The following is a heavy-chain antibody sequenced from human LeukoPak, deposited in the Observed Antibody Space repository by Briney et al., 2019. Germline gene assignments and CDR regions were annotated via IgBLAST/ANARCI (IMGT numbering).Heavy chain of an antibody. CDR1: GFTFSSYS. V-gene: IGHV3-48*04. CDR2: ISSSSSSI. CDR3: AGQVAF. Sequence: GGSLRLSCAASGFTFSSYSMNWVRQAPGKGLEWVSYISSSSSSIYYADSVKGRFTISRDNAKNSLYLQMNSLRAEDTAVYYCAGQVAFWGQGTLVTVSS. D-gene: IGHD5-12*01. J-gene: IGHJ4*02.